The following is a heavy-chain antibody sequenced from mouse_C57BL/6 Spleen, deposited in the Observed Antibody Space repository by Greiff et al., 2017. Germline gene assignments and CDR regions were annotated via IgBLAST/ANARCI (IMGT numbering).Heavy chain of an antibody. D-gene: IGHD2-1*01. CDR3: TGYYGSNVGDSDG. CDR1: GFNIKDYY. J-gene: IGHJ1*03. V-gene: IGHV14-1*01. CDR2: IDPEDGDT. Sequence: VQLKESGAELVRPGASVKLSCTASGFNIKDYYMHWVKQRPEQGLEWIGRIDPEDGDTEYAPTFQGQATMTADKTSNTAYLQPGSLTTEDSTVEYSTGYYGSNVGDSDGGGTGTTVNVSS.